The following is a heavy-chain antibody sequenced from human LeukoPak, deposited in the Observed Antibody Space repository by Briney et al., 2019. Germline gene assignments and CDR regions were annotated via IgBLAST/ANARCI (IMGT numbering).Heavy chain of an antibody. CDR1: GFSFDTYW. Sequence: PGGSLRLTCAVSGFSFDTYWMTWVRQAPGKGLEWVANINQDGSEKYYVDSVEGRFTISRDNAANSLHLQMNSLRAEDTAVYYCAGDPGDYWGQGTLVTVSS. CDR2: INQDGSEK. CDR3: AGDPGDY. J-gene: IGHJ4*02. V-gene: IGHV3-7*01.